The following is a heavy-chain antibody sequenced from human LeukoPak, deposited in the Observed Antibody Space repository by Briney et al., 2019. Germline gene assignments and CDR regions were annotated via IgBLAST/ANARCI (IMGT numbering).Heavy chain of an antibody. D-gene: IGHD5-24*01. Sequence: GGSLRLSCAASGFTFSSYGMHWVRQAPGKGLEWVAVISYDGSNKYYADSVKGRFTISRDNSKNTLYLRMNSLRAEDTAVYYCAKDHPKETAYDYWGQGTLVTVSS. J-gene: IGHJ4*02. CDR3: AKDHPKETAYDY. V-gene: IGHV3-30*18. CDR1: GFTFSSYG. CDR2: ISYDGSNK.